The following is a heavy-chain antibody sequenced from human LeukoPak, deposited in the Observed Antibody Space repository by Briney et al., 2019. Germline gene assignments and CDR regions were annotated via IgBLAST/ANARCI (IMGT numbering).Heavy chain of an antibody. V-gene: IGHV4-34*01. CDR3: ARIPPGGRGGDQHYPANDY. D-gene: IGHD3-16*01. Sequence: SETLSLTCAVYGGSFSGYYWSWIRQPPGKGLEWIGEINHSGSTNYNPSLKSRVTISVDTSKNQFSLKLSSVTAADTAVYYCARIPPGGRGGDQHYPANDYWGQGTLVTVSS. CDR2: INHSGST. J-gene: IGHJ4*02. CDR1: GGSFSGYY.